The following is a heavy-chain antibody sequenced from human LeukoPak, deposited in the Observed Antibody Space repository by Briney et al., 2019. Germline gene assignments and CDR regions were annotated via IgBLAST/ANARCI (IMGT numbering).Heavy chain of an antibody. V-gene: IGHV3-21*01. CDR1: GFTFSSYS. CDR3: ASGLDLRYFDWSPSGLGY. Sequence: KSGGSLRLSCAASGFTFSSYSMNWVRQAPGKGLEWVSSISSSSSYIYYADSVKGRFTISRDNAKNSLYLQMNSLRAEGTAVYYCASGLDLRYFDWSPSGLGYWGQGTLVTVSS. CDR2: ISSSSSYI. J-gene: IGHJ4*02. D-gene: IGHD3-9*01.